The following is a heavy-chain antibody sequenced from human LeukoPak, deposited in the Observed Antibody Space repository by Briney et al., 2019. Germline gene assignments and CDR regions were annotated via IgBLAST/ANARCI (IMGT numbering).Heavy chain of an antibody. V-gene: IGHV4-39*01. J-gene: IGHJ5*02. CDR1: GGSISSSSYY. CDR3: AQSLGSSNWIGNWFDP. D-gene: IGHD6-13*01. CDR2: IYYSGST. Sequence: PSETLSLTCTVSGGSISSSSYYWGWIRQPPGKGLEWIGSIYYSGSTYYNPSLKSRVTISVDTSKNQFSLKLSSVTAADTAVYYCAQSLGSSNWIGNWFDPWGQGTLVTVSS.